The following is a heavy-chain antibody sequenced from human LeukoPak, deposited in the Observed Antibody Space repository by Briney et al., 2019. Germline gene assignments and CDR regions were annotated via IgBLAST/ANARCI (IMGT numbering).Heavy chain of an antibody. CDR3: ARETTTEGRFDC. V-gene: IGHV4-59*01. CDR1: GGSISSYY. D-gene: IGHD4-17*01. CDR2: IYYSGST. Sequence: PSETLSLTCAVSGGSISSYYWSWIRQPPGKGLEWIGYIYYSGSTNYNPSLNSRVTISVDTSKNQFSLKLRSVTAADTAVYYCARETTTEGRFDCWGQGTLVTVSS. J-gene: IGHJ4*02.